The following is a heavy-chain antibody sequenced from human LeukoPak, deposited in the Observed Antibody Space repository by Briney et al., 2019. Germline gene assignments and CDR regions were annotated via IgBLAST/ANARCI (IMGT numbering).Heavy chain of an antibody. Sequence: SETLSLTCTVSGGSISSCHWTWIRQPAGKGLEWVGHFYSSGSTNYNPSLKGRVTMSIDTSKNHFSLKLSSVTAADTAVYYCARHSNTYYYGMGVWGQGTMVTVSS. CDR2: FYSSGST. D-gene: IGHD6-13*01. J-gene: IGHJ6*02. CDR3: ARHSNTYYYGMGV. CDR1: GGSISSCH. V-gene: IGHV4-4*07.